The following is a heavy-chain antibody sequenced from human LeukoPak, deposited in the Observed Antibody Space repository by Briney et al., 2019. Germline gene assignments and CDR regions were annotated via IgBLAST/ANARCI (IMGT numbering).Heavy chain of an antibody. CDR1: GFTVSSNY. D-gene: IGHD2-2*01. CDR3: ARVRYQLMYYFDY. Sequence: GGSLRLSCAASGFTVSSNYMSWVRQAPGKGLEWVSVIYSGGSTYYADSVKGRFTISRDNSKNTLYLQMNSLRAEDTAVSYCARVRYQLMYYFDYWGQGTLVTVSS. V-gene: IGHV3-53*01. J-gene: IGHJ4*02. CDR2: IYSGGST.